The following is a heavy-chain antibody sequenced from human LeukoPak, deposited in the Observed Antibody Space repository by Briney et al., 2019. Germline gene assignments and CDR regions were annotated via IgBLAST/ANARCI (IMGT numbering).Heavy chain of an antibody. CDR1: GGSISSYY. CDR3: ARVVRKDYDFWSGYSPVDYYYGMDV. V-gene: IGHV4-4*07. Sequence: SETLSLTCTVSGGSISSYYWSWIRQPAGKGLEWIGRIYTSGSTNYNPSLKSRVTISVDTSKNQFSLKLSSVTAADTAVYYCARVVRKDYDFWSGYSPVDYYYGMDVWGQGTTVTVSS. D-gene: IGHD3-3*01. CDR2: IYTSGST. J-gene: IGHJ6*02.